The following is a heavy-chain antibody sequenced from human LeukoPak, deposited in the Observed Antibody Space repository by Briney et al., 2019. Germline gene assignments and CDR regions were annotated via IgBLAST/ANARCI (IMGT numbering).Heavy chain of an antibody. Sequence: GASVRVSCKASGYTFTSYAMNWVRQAPGQGLEWMGGIIPIFGTGNYAQKFQDRVTITADKSTSTAYMELRSLRSEDTAVYYCARDHDLTGTYEYLKYWGQGTLVSVSS. CDR3: ARDHDLTGTYEYLKY. CDR1: GYTFTSYA. D-gene: IGHD7-27*01. V-gene: IGHV1-69*06. J-gene: IGHJ1*01. CDR2: IIPIFGTG.